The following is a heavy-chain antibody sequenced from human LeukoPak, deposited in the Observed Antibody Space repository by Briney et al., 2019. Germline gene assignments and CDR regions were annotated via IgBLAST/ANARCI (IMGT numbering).Heavy chain of an antibody. V-gene: IGHV3-30-3*01. D-gene: IGHD3-22*01. CDR2: ISYDGSNK. Sequence: SCKASGGTFSSYAMHWVRQAPGKGLEWVAVISYDGSNKYYADSVKGRFTISRDNSKNTLYLQMNSLRAEDTAVYYCARDGGWQDSSSYYYFDYWGQGTLVTVSS. J-gene: IGHJ4*02. CDR3: ARDGGWQDSSSYYYFDY. CDR1: GGTFSSYA.